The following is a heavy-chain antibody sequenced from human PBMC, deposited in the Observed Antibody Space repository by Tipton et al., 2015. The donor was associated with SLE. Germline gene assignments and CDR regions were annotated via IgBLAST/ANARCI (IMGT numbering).Heavy chain of an antibody. V-gene: IGHV3-30*02. CDR3: ARDTGGPFDI. CDR2: VRFDGSDT. D-gene: IGHD1-26*01. CDR1: GFTFSSYG. J-gene: IGHJ3*02. Sequence: GSLRLSCAASGFTFSSYGMHWVRQAPGEGLEWVAFVRFDGSDTYYGDSVKGRFTISRDNAKNTLYLEMNSLRAEDTAVYYCARDTGGPFDIWGQGTMVTVSS.